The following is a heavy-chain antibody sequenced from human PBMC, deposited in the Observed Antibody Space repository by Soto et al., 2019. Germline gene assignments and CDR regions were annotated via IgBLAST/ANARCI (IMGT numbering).Heavy chain of an antibody. D-gene: IGHD6-19*01. CDR1: GFTFSSYS. Sequence: EVQLVESGGGLVKPGGSLRLSCAASGFTFSSYSMNWVRQAPGKGLEWVSSISSSSSYIYYADSVKGRFTISRDNAKNSLYLQMHSLRAEDTAVYYCAKMGASSGPGIWGQGTMVTVSS. CDR2: ISSSSSYI. V-gene: IGHV3-21*01. CDR3: AKMGASSGPGI. J-gene: IGHJ3*02.